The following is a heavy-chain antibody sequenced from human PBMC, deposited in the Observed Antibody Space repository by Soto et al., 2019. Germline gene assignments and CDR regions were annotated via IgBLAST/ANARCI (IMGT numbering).Heavy chain of an antibody. Sequence: QVQLVQSGAEVKKPGSSVKVSCKASGGTFSSYAISWVRQAPGQRLEWMGGIIPIFGTANYAQKFQGRVTITADESTSTAYMELSSLRSEDTAVYYCARGRGDGYNPEYYFDYWGQGTLVTVSS. CDR2: IIPIFGTA. D-gene: IGHD5-12*01. CDR3: ARGRGDGYNPEYYFDY. V-gene: IGHV1-69*01. J-gene: IGHJ4*02. CDR1: GGTFSSYA.